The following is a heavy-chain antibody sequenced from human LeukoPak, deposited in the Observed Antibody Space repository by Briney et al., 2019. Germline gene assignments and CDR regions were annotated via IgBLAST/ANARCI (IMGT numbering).Heavy chain of an antibody. J-gene: IGHJ4*02. D-gene: IGHD3-10*01. CDR1: GGTFSSYA. V-gene: IGHV1-69*13. CDR3: ARSGPLVPRGDFDY. CDR2: IIPIFGTA. Sequence: EASLKVSCKASGGTFSSYAISWVRQAPGQGLEWMGEIIPIFGTANYAQKFQGRVTITADESTSTAYMELDSLRSEDTAVYYCARSGPLVPRGDFDYWGQGTLVTVSS.